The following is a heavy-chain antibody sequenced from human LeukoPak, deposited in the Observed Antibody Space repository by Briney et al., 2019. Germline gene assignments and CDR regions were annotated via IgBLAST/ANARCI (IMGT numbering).Heavy chain of an antibody. Sequence: PGGSLRLSCAASGFTFTSYAMSWVRQAPGKGLEWVTAITDSGDNSVYADSVKGRFTMSRDNSKNTLYLQMNSLRPEDTAVYYCAKGRLRYCSGGTCYPFDYWGQGALVTVSS. D-gene: IGHD2-15*01. J-gene: IGHJ4*02. CDR2: ITDSGDNS. CDR3: AKGRLRYCSGGTCYPFDY. V-gene: IGHV3-23*01. CDR1: GFTFTSYA.